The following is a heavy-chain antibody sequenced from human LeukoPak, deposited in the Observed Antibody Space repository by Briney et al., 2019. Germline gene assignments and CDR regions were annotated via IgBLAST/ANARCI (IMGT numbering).Heavy chain of an antibody. V-gene: IGHV3-66*01. J-gene: IGHJ4*02. Sequence: GGSLRLSCAASGVTVGNNYMNWVRQAPGKGLEWVSLIYSGGTTHYADSVKGRFTISRDNSKNTLYLQMNNLRVDDTAVYYCARDPPAVATNTYGWGQGTLVTVSA. D-gene: IGHD6-13*01. CDR2: IYSGGTT. CDR1: GVTVGNNY. CDR3: ARDPPAVATNTYG.